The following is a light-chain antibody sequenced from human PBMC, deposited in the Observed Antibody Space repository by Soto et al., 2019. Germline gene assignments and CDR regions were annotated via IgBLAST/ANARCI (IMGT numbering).Light chain of an antibody. CDR1: SSDVGGYNY. Sequence: QSVLTQPASVSGSPGQSITISCTGTSSDVGGYNYVSWYQQHPGKAPKLMLYDVSNRPSGVSNRFSGSKSGNTASLTISGRQAEDEADYYCSSYTSSSTPVVFGGGTKLTVL. J-gene: IGLJ2*01. V-gene: IGLV2-14*01. CDR2: DVS. CDR3: SSYTSSSTPVV.